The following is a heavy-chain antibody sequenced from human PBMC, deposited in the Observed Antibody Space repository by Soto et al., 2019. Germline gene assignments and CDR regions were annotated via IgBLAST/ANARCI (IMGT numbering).Heavy chain of an antibody. D-gene: IGHD3-22*01. CDR2: ISGNAAGT. CDR3: VRATYFSDSSGYTRCLDY. V-gene: IGHV3-23*01. Sequence: GGSLRLSCAASGFTFSRYAMSWFRQAPGRGLEWVSSISGNAAGTYYADSVKGRFTISRDNSKNTLYLQMNSLKTEDTAVYYCVRATYFSDSSGYTRCLDYWGQGTLVTVS. CDR1: GFTFSRYA. J-gene: IGHJ4*02.